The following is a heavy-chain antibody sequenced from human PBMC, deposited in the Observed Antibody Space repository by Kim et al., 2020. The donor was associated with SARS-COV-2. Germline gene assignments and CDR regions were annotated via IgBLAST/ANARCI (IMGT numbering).Heavy chain of an antibody. J-gene: IGHJ3*01. D-gene: IGHD3-22*01. CDR3: ARGDSSGDAFDV. Sequence: SNADPAKGRFTISRDNAKNTLYLQMNSLRAEDTALYYCARGDSSGDAFDVWGQGTMVTVSS. V-gene: IGHV3-74*01.